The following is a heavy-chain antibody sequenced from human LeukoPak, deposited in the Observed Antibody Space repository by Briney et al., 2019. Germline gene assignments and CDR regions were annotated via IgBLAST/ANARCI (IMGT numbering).Heavy chain of an antibody. V-gene: IGHV4-61*01. CDR1: GGSISSGSYY. Sequence: SQTLSLTCAVSGGSISSGSYYWSWIRQPPGKGLEWIGYIYYSGSTNYNPSLKSRVTISVDTSKNQFSLKLSSVTAADTAVYYCARGRVAGINGDYYYYGMDVWGQGTTVTVSS. J-gene: IGHJ6*02. CDR3: ARGRVAGINGDYYYYGMDV. CDR2: IYYSGST. D-gene: IGHD6-19*01.